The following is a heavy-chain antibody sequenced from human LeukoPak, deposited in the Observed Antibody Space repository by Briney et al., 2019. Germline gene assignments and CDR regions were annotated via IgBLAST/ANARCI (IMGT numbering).Heavy chain of an antibody. CDR2: IFGSGGST. V-gene: IGHV3-23*01. CDR1: GFTFSNYK. CDR3: AKTTTGYSSGRFPGWPVDY. D-gene: IGHD6-19*01. J-gene: IGHJ4*02. Sequence: PGGSLRLSCSASGFTFSNYKMNWVRQAPGKGLEWVSGIFGSGGSTHYADSVKGRFTISRDSSKNTVYLQMNSLRAEDTAVYYCAKTTTGYSSGRFPGWPVDYWGQGTLVTVSS.